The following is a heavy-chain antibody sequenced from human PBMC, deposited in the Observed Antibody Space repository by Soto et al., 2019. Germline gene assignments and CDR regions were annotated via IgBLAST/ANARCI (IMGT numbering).Heavy chain of an antibody. J-gene: IGHJ4*02. V-gene: IGHV3-11*06. CDR1: DVSLRGSY. CDR2: ISMSGSY. CDR3: ASRGHCSNGQCHPFDS. Sequence: GWSLRLSCVGSDVSLRGSYMSGVRKAPGKGLEWLSFISMSGSYKTYAASVEGRFTISRDNVKNILYLQMDSLRAEDTAVYYCASRGHCSNGQCHPFDSWGQGTQVTVSS. D-gene: IGHD2-8*01.